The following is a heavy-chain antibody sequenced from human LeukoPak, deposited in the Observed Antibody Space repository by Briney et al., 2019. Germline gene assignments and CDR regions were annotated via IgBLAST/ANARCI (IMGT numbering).Heavy chain of an antibody. CDR1: GGSISSYY. V-gene: IGHV4-59*01. J-gene: IGHJ4*02. CDR3: AAQYYYGSGSYLYYFDY. Sequence: SETLSLTCTVSGGSISSYYWSWIRQPPGKGLEWIGYIYYSGSTNYNPSLKSRVTISVDTSKNQFSLKLSSVTAADTAVYYCAAQYYYGSGSYLYYFDYWGQGTLVTVSS. CDR2: IYYSGST. D-gene: IGHD3-10*01.